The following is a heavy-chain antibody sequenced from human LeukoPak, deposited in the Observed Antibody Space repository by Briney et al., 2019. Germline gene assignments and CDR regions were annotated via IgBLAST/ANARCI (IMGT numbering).Heavy chain of an antibody. D-gene: IGHD6-13*01. Sequence: ASVKVSCKASGYIFTGYYMHWVRQAPGQGLEWTGWINPNSGGTNYAQKFQGRVTMTRDTSISTAYMELSRLRSDDTAVYYCARGAAAAGAGFDYWGQGTLVTVSS. V-gene: IGHV1-2*02. CDR1: GYIFTGYY. CDR2: INPNSGGT. CDR3: ARGAAAAGAGFDY. J-gene: IGHJ4*02.